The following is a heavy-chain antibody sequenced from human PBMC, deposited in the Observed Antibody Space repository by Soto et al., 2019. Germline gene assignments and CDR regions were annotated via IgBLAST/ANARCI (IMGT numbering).Heavy chain of an antibody. CDR1: GFTFFSYA. Sequence: EVQLLESGGGLVQPGGSLRLSCAASGFTFFSYAMTWVRQAPGRGLEWVSGISGSGGSTDYADSVKGRFTIPRDNSKNTLYLQMNSLRAEDTAVYFCATPIGKEHCGGGSCYSGGDYWGQGTLVTVSS. V-gene: IGHV3-23*01. CDR3: ATPIGKEHCGGGSCYSGGDY. D-gene: IGHD2-15*01. J-gene: IGHJ4*02. CDR2: ISGSGGST.